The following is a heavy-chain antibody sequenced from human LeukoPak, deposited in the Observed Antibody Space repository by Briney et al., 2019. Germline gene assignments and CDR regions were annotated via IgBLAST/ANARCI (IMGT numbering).Heavy chain of an antibody. D-gene: IGHD6-13*01. CDR2: IYPGDSDT. CDR1: GYSFTTYW. Sequence: GESLQISCKGSGYSFTTYWIGWVRQMPGKGLELMGIIYPGDSDTRYSPSFQGQVTISADKSINTAYLQWSSLKVSDTAMYYCARHGSGSSWKYGMDVWGQGTTVTVSS. J-gene: IGHJ6*02. V-gene: IGHV5-51*01. CDR3: ARHGSGSSWKYGMDV.